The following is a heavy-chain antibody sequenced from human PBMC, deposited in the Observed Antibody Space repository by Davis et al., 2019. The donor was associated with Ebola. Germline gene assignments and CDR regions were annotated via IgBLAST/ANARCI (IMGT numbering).Heavy chain of an antibody. J-gene: IGHJ4*02. CDR2: TSGSGGTK. V-gene: IGHV3-23*01. Sequence: GGSLRLSCAASGFTVSSAWMSWVRQAPGKGLEWVSGTSGSGGTKYYADSVKGRFTISRDNSKNTLYLQMNSLRDEDTAVYYCAARGIVVYWGQGTLVTVSS. D-gene: IGHD1-26*01. CDR1: GFTVSSAW. CDR3: AARGIVVY.